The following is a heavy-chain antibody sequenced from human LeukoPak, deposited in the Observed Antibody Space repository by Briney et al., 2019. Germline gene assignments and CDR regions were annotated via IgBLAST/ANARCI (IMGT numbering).Heavy chain of an antibody. CDR1: GFTFSSYG. D-gene: IGHD2-21*02. V-gene: IGHV3-30*02. J-gene: IGHJ4*02. CDR2: IRYDGSNQ. Sequence: GGSLRLSCGASGFTFSSYGMHWVRQAPGKGLEWVALIRYDGSNQYYTNSVKGRFTISRDNSKNTLYVQMNSLRGDDTGVYYCAKEGMVTPIDYWGQGTLVTVSS. CDR3: AKEGMVTPIDY.